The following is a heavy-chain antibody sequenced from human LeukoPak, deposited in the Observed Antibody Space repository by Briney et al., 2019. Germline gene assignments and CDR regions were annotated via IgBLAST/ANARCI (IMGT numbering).Heavy chain of an antibody. CDR2: ISGSGGST. V-gene: IGHV3-23*01. CDR3: AKPAYYYGSGSYFGH. J-gene: IGHJ5*02. CDR1: GFTFSSYA. Sequence: PGGSLRLSCAASGFTFSSYAMSWVRQAPGKGLEWVSAISGSGGSTYYADSVKGRFTISRDNSKSTLYLQMISLRAEDTAVYYCAKPAYYYGSGSYFGHWGQGTLVTVSS. D-gene: IGHD3-10*01.